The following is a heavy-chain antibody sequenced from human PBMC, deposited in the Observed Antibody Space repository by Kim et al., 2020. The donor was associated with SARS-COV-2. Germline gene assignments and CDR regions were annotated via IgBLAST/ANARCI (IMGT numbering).Heavy chain of an antibody. Sequence: GGSLRLSCAASGFTFSNAWMNWVRQAPGKGLEWVGRIKSKINGGTTGYAAPVKGRITISRDDSKNTLYLQMSSLKTEDTAVYYCTSDLGAYCGGDCYSRVWGLGTTVTVSS. CDR1: GFTFSNAW. J-gene: IGHJ6*02. V-gene: IGHV3-15*01. CDR2: IKSKINGGTT. D-gene: IGHD2-21*02. CDR3: TSDLGAYCGGDCYSRV.